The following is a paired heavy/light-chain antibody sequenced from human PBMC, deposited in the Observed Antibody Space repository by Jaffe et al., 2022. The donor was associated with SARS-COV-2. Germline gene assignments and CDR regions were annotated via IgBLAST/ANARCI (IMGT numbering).Light chain of an antibody. J-gene: IGKJ2*02. V-gene: IGKV2-28*01. CDR2: LGS. CDR1: QSLLHSNGYNY. CDR3: MQALQTLCT. Sequence: DIVMTQSPLSLPVTPGEPASISCRSSQSLLHSNGYNYLDWYLQKPGQSPQLLIYLGSNRASGVPDRFSGSGSGTDFTLKISRVEAEDVGVYYCMQALQTLCTFGQGTKLEIK.
Heavy chain of an antibody. CDR2: ISYDGSNK. V-gene: IGHV3-30*18. J-gene: IGHJ6*02. Sequence: QVQLVESGGGVVQPGRSLRLSCAASGFTFSSYGMHWVRQAPGKGLEWVAVISYDGSNKYYADSVKGRFTISRDNSKNTLYLQMNSLRAEDTAVYYCAKDLGEEELWRHEGMDVWGQGTTVTVSS. D-gene: IGHD5-18*01. CDR1: GFTFSSYG. CDR3: AKDLGEEELWRHEGMDV.